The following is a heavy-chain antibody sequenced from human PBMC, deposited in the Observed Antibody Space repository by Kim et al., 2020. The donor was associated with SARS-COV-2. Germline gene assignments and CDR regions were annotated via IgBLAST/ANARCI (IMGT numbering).Heavy chain of an antibody. CDR1: GFTFSSYA. D-gene: IGHD3-10*01. CDR3: ARQRGYYFVM. Sequence: GGSLRLSCAASGFTFSSYAMSWVRQAPGKGLEWVSSVTGTGSKTYYADSVRGRFTISRDNSKNALYVQMNSLRAEDTALYYCARQRGYYFVMWVQGTMVT. V-gene: IGHV3-23*01. CDR2: VTGTGSKT. J-gene: IGHJ3*02.